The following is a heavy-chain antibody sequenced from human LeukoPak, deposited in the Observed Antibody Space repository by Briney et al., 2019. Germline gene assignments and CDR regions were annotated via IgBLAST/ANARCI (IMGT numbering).Heavy chain of an antibody. J-gene: IGHJ4*02. Sequence: GGSLRLSCAASGFTFSSYEMNWVRQAPGKGLEWVSYISSSGSTIFYADSVRGRFTISRDNARNSLYLQMNSLRDDDTAIYYCARGIVRGVTCDYWGQGTLVSVSS. CDR1: GFTFSSYE. CDR3: ARGIVRGVTCDY. CDR2: ISSSGSTI. V-gene: IGHV3-48*03. D-gene: IGHD3-10*01.